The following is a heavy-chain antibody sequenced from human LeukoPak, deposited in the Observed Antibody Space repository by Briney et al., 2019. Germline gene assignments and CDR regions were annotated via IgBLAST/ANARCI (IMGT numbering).Heavy chain of an antibody. CDR3: ARERGSYLYPSDY. CDR1: GFTFSHYW. CDR2: IRQDGSEK. D-gene: IGHD3-16*02. J-gene: IGHJ4*02. Sequence: SGGSLRLSCAASGFTFSHYWMSWVRQAPGKGLEWVANIRQDGSEKYYVDSVKGRFTISRDNAKNSLYLQMNSLRVEDTAVYYCARERGSYLYPSDYWGQGTLVTVSS. V-gene: IGHV3-7*01.